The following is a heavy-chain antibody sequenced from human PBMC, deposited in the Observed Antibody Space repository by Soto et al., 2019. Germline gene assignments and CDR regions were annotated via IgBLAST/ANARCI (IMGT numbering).Heavy chain of an antibody. CDR2: IVVGSGNT. CDR1: GFTFTSSA. J-gene: IGHJ5*02. D-gene: IGHD6-13*01. V-gene: IGHV1-58*01. Sequence: GASVNVSCKASGFTFTSSAVQWVRQARGQRLEWIGWIVVGSGNTNYAQKFQERVTITRDMSTSTAYMELSSLRSEDTAVYYCAAGFLAAANWFDPWGQGTLVTVSS. CDR3: AAGFLAAANWFDP.